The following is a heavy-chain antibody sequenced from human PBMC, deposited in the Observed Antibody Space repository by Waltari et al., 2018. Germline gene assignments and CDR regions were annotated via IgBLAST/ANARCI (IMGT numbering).Heavy chain of an antibody. CDR3: ARSAYFDTKDYSIDY. CDR1: GSPFKHYG. V-gene: IGHV3-33*01. D-gene: IGHD3-22*01. CDR2: IWYDGSNK. Sequence: QVQLVESGGGVVQPGTSLRLSCTPSGSPFKHYGIPWVRQVPGKGPGWVAIIWYDGSNKYYADSVKGRFTISRDNSNNMAYLQMNSLRVDDSATYHCARSAYFDTKDYSIDYWGQGTLVTVSS. J-gene: IGHJ4*02.